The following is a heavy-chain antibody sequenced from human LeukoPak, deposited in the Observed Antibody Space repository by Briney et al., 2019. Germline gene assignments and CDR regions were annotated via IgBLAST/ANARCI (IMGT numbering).Heavy chain of an antibody. Sequence: MPSETLSLTCTVSGGSISSYYWSWIRQPPGKGLEWIGSIYDSGSTYYNPSLKSRVTISVDTSKNQFSLKLNSVTAADTAVYYCARHYGPWGQGTLVTVSS. D-gene: IGHD3-10*01. CDR1: GGSISSYY. CDR3: ARHYGP. CDR2: IYDSGST. J-gene: IGHJ5*02. V-gene: IGHV4-39*01.